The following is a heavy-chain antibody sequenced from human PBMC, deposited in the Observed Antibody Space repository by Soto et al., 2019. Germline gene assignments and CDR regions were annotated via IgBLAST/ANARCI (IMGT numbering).Heavy chain of an antibody. CDR2: IYYSGST. D-gene: IGHD3-22*01. V-gene: IGHV4-30-4*01. CDR1: GGSISSGDYY. Sequence: QVQLQESGPGLVKPSQTLSLTCTVSGGSISSGDYYWSWIRQPPGKGLEWLGYIYYSGSTYYNPSLKNRITISVDTPKNQLSLKLSSVTAADTAVYYCARAFDDSSGYYGGLGYWGQGTLVTVSS. CDR3: ARAFDDSSGYYGGLGY. J-gene: IGHJ4*02.